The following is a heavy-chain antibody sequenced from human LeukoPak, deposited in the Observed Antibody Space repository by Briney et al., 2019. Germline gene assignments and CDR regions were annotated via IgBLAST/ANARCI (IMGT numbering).Heavy chain of an antibody. Sequence: SETLSLTCTVSDYLISSGYYWGWIRQPPGKGLEWIGNIYHSGNTYYNPSLKGRVTISVDTSKNQFSLRLTSVTAADTAVYYCARRDYYDSRGYHGDWFDPWGPGNLVTVSS. CDR1: DYLISSGYY. V-gene: IGHV4-38-2*02. CDR2: IYHSGNT. CDR3: ARRDYYDSRGYHGDWFDP. J-gene: IGHJ5*02. D-gene: IGHD3-22*01.